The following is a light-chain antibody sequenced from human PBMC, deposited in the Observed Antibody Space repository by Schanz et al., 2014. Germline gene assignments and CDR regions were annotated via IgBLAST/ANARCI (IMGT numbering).Light chain of an antibody. CDR3: QQYGSSPIT. Sequence: EIVLTQSPGSLSLSPGETATLSCRASQSVRSSYLAWFQQKPGQTPTLLIYGASNRATGILDRFSGSGSGTDFTLTISRLEPEDFAVFYCQQYGSSPITFGQGTRLEIK. CDR2: GAS. CDR1: QSVRSSY. V-gene: IGKV3-20*01. J-gene: IGKJ5*01.